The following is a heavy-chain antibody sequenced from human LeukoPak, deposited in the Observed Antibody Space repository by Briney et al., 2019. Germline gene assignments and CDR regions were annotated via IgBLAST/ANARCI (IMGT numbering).Heavy chain of an antibody. D-gene: IGHD6-6*01. CDR2: MSGSGGST. CDR1: GFTFSTYA. CDR3: AKDGYTSSLNHPGAAEFDY. J-gene: IGHJ4*02. Sequence: PGGSLRLSCAASGFTFSTYAMSWVRQAPGKGLEWVSAMSGSGGSTKYADSVKGRFTISRDDSKNTLFLQMNNLRAEDTAVYYCAKDGYTSSLNHPGAAEFDYWGQGTLVTVSS. V-gene: IGHV3-23*01.